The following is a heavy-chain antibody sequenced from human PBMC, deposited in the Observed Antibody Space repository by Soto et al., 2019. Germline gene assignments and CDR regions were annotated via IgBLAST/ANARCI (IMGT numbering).Heavy chain of an antibody. J-gene: IGHJ6*03. D-gene: IGHD2-2*01. Sequence: QVQLVQSGAEVKKPGASVKVSCKASGYTFTGYYMHWVRQAPGQGLEWMGWINPNSGGTNYAQKFQGWVTMTRDTTISTAYTELSRLRSDDTAVYYCARGDIVVVPAAAAKDYYYYYMDVWGKGTTVTVSS. CDR1: GYTFTGYY. CDR2: INPNSGGT. CDR3: ARGDIVVVPAAAAKDYYYYYMDV. V-gene: IGHV1-2*04.